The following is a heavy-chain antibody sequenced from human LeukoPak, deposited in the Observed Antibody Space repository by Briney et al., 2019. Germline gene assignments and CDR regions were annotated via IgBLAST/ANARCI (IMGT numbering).Heavy chain of an antibody. CDR1: GGSISGYF. J-gene: IGHJ5*02. V-gene: IGHV4-59*08. CDR3: ARRVTMVRGVFNWFDP. Sequence: SETLSLTCTVSGGSISGYFWSWVRQPPGKGLEWIGYIYYSGSTNYNPSLKSRVTISVDTSKNQFSLKLSSVTAADTAVYYCARRVTMVRGVFNWFDPWGQGTLVTVSS. D-gene: IGHD3-10*01. CDR2: IYYSGST.